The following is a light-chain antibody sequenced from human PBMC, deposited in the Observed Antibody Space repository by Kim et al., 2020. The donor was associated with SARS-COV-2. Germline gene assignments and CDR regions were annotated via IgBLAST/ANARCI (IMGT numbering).Light chain of an antibody. CDR3: QAWDSSTAWV. V-gene: IGLV3-1*01. CDR1: KLGDKY. CDR2: QDS. Sequence: VSSRRTGNITCSGDKLGDKYACWYQQKPGQSPVLVIYQDSKRPSGIPERFSGSNSGNTATLTISGTQAMDEADYYCQAWDSSTAWVFGGGTQLTV. J-gene: IGLJ3*02.